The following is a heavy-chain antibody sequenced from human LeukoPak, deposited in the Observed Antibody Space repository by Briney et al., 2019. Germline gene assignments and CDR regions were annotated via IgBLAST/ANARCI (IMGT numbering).Heavy chain of an antibody. CDR1: GFTFSSYS. CDR3: ARLLPASLHYFDY. Sequence: GSLILSCAASGFTFSSYSMNWVRQAPGKGLEWVSSISSSSSYIYYADSVKGRFTISRDSSNNALYLQMNRLRVEDTAVYYCARLLPASLHYFDYWGQGSLVTVSS. J-gene: IGHJ4*02. CDR2: ISSSSSYI. V-gene: IGHV3-21*04. D-gene: IGHD2-15*01.